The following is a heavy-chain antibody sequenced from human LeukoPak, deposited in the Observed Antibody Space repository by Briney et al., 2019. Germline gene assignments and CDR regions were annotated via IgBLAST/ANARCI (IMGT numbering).Heavy chain of an antibody. CDR3: ARRGYHDSSGYDY. CDR1: GFTFSIYS. V-gene: IGHV3-48*04. CDR2: SSNSRTTK. Sequence: GGSLRLSCAASGFTFSIYSMNWVRQAPGKGLEWVSFSSNSRTTKYYADSVKGRFTISRDNAKNSLYLQMNSLRAGDTAVYYCARRGYHDSSGYDYWGQGTLVTVSS. J-gene: IGHJ4*02. D-gene: IGHD3-22*01.